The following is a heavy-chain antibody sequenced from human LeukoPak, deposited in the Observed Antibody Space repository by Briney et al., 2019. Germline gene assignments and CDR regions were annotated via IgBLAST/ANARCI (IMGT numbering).Heavy chain of an antibody. CDR3: ATMVPLGY. J-gene: IGHJ4*02. V-gene: IGHV4-39*01. Sequence: PSETLSLTCTVSGGSISSSDYYWGWIRQPPGKGLEWIGSIYYSGSTYYNPSLKSRVTISVDTSKNQFSLKLSSVTAADTAVYYCATMVPLGYWGQGTLVTVSS. CDR2: IYYSGST. D-gene: IGHD3-10*01. CDR1: GGSISSSDYY.